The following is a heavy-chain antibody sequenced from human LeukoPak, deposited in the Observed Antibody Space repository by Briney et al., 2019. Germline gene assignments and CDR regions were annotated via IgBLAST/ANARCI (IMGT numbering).Heavy chain of an antibody. D-gene: IGHD3-10*01. CDR3: ARDDLPMVRGPNWFDP. V-gene: IGHV3-30-3*01. CDR1: GFTFSSYA. Sequence: PGGSLRLSCAASGFTFSSYAMHWVRQAPGKGLEWVAVISYDGSNKYYADSVKGRFTISRDNAKNSLYLQMNSLRAEDTAVYYCARDDLPMVRGPNWFDPWGQGTLVTVSS. CDR2: ISYDGSNK. J-gene: IGHJ5*02.